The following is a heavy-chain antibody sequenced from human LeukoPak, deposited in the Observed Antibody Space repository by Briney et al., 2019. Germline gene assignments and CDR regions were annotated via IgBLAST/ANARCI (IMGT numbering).Heavy chain of an antibody. CDR1: GGSVSDYY. CDR3: ARKRSGSYYYYYYYMDV. D-gene: IGHD3-10*01. V-gene: IGHV4-59*02. J-gene: IGHJ6*03. Sequence: PSETLSLTCTVSGGSVSDYYWSWIRQSPGKGLEWIGYIYYTGTSYNPSLKSRVTISADTSKNQFSLKLSSVTAADTAVYYCARKRSGSYYYYYYYMDVWGKGTTVTVSS. CDR2: IYYTGT.